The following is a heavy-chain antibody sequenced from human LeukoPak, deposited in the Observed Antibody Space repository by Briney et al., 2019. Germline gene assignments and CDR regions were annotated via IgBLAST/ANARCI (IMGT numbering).Heavy chain of an antibody. V-gene: IGHV3-23*01. CDR2: LTGSGSNT. CDR1: GFTFSSYA. D-gene: IGHD3-10*01. CDR3: VKFRGIQHYNYHMDV. J-gene: IGHJ6*03. Sequence: GGSLRLSCAASGFTFSSYAMSWVRHAPGKGLEGVSGLTGSGSNTYYADSVKGRFTISRDNSKNTLSPQMNSLRAEDAAVYYCVKFRGIQHYNYHMDVWGKGTTVTVSS.